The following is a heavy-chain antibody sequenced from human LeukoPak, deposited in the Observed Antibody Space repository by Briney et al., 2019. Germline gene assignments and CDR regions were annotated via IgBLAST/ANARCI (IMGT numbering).Heavy chain of an antibody. J-gene: IGHJ6*02. CDR3: ARQVIVATIPAYYYYGMDV. V-gene: IGHV1-18*01. CDR2: MSDYNGNT. CDR1: GYTFTSYG. D-gene: IGHD5-12*01. Sequence: ASVKVSCKASGYTFTSYGISWVRQAPGQGHEWMGWMSDYNGNTNYAQKLQGRVTMTTDTSTSTAYMELRSLRSDDTAVYYCARQVIVATIPAYYYYGMDVWGQGTTVTVSS.